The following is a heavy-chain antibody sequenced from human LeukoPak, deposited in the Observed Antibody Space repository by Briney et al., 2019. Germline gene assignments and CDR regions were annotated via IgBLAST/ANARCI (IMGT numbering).Heavy chain of an antibody. J-gene: IGHJ4*02. Sequence: RGSLRLSCAASGFTFSSYAMSWVRQVPGKGLEWVSVISGSGDNTYYADSVKGRFTISRDNSKNMLYLQMNSLRAEDTAVYYCAKWKYSNSGIDDYWGQGTLVTVSS. D-gene: IGHD6-6*01. CDR3: AKWKYSNSGIDDY. V-gene: IGHV3-23*01. CDR2: ISGSGDNT. CDR1: GFTFSSYA.